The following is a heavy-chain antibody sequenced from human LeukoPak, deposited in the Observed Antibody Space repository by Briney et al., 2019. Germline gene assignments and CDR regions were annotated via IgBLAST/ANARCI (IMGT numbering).Heavy chain of an antibody. Sequence: SQTLSLTCAISGDSVPSDSAAWNWIRQSPSRGLEWLGRTYYRSKWYNDYSAFVKSRIIINPDTSKNQFSLQLNFVTPEDTAVYYCARAVAGTEGWFNSWGQGTLVTVSS. CDR2: TYYRSKWYN. D-gene: IGHD6-19*01. J-gene: IGHJ5*01. CDR1: GDSVPSDSAA. CDR3: ARAVAGTEGWFNS. V-gene: IGHV6-1*01.